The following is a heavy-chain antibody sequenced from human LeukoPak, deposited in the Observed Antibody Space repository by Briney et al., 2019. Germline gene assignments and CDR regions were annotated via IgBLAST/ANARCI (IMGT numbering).Heavy chain of an antibody. CDR1: GFTFSSYG. J-gene: IGHJ4*02. CDR3: ARVSGDYVRVFDY. V-gene: IGHV3-23*01. Sequence: GGSVSLLCAPSGFTFSSYGVSWARQARGRGLEWVTDISGSGSGAYYADSVKGRFTISRDNAKNSLYLQMNSLRAEDTAVYYCARVSGDYVRVFDYWGQGTLVTVSS. CDR2: ISGSGSGA. D-gene: IGHD4-17*01.